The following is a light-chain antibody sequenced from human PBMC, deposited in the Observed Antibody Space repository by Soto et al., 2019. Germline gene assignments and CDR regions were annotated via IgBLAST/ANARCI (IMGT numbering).Light chain of an antibody. J-gene: IGLJ3*02. CDR2: EVS. Sequence: QSALTQPASVSGSPGQSITISCTGTSSDVGGYNYVSWYQQHPGKAPKLMIYEVSNRPSGVSNRFSGSKSGNTASLTSSGLQAEDEADYYCSSYTSSSPRVFGGGTKLTVL. CDR1: SSDVGGYNY. CDR3: SSYTSSSPRV. V-gene: IGLV2-14*01.